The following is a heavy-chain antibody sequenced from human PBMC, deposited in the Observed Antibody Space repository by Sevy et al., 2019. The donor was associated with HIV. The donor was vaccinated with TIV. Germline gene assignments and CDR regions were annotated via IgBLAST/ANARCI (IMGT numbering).Heavy chain of an antibody. CDR2: ISGNGGT. V-gene: IGHV3-23*01. D-gene: IGHD6-19*01. CDR1: GFTFSSYA. CDR3: AKDPKLAGTFPYYFDY. J-gene: IGHJ4*02. Sequence: GGSLRLSCAASGFTFSSYAMSWVRQAPGKGLEWVSIISGNGGTYYADSVKGRLTISRDNSKNTLYLQMNSLRAEDTAVYYCAKDPKLAGTFPYYFDYWGQRTLVTVSS.